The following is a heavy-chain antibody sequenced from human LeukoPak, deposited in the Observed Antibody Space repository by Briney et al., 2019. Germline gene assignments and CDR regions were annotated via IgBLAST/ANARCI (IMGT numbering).Heavy chain of an antibody. J-gene: IGHJ4*02. Sequence: GGSLRLSCAASGFTFSSFTMNWVRQAPGKGLEWVAAISSSSRDIFYADSVKGRFSISRDNTQNSLSLRMNSLRAEDTAVYYCVREAAATLFDYWGQGTLVTVSS. CDR2: ISSSSRDI. CDR1: GFTFSSFT. D-gene: IGHD1-26*01. V-gene: IGHV3-21*01. CDR3: VREAAATLFDY.